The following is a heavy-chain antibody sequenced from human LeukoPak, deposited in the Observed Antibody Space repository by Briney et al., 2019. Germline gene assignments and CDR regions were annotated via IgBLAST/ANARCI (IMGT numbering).Heavy chain of an antibody. V-gene: IGHV3-43*02. CDR2: ISGDGGST. Sequence: PGGSLRLSCAASGFTSDDYAMHWIRQAPGKGLEWVSLISGDGGSTYYADSVKGRFTISRDNSKNSLYLQMNSLRTEDTALYYCAKDLGGGYFDWLLVYWGQGTLVTVSS. J-gene: IGHJ4*02. CDR1: GFTSDDYA. CDR3: AKDLGGGYFDWLLVY. D-gene: IGHD3-9*01.